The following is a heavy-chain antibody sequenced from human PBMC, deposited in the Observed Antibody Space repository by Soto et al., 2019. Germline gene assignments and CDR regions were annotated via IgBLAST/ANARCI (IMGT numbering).Heavy chain of an antibody. V-gene: IGHV4-34*01. D-gene: IGHD6-13*01. CDR2: INHSGST. Sequence: SETLSLTCAVYGGSFSGYYWSWIRQPPGKGLEWIGEINHSGSTNYNPSLKSRVTISVDTSKNQFSLKLGSVTAADTAVYYCARAAETPDYWGQGTLVTVSS. J-gene: IGHJ4*02. CDR1: GGSFSGYY. CDR3: ARAAETPDY.